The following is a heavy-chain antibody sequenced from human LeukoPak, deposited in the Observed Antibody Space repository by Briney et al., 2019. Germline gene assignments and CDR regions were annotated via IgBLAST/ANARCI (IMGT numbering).Heavy chain of an antibody. V-gene: IGHV4-34*01. D-gene: IGHD3-10*01. CDR2: INHSGST. J-gene: IGHJ4*02. CDR1: GGSFSGDY. Sequence: SEILSLTCAVYGGSFSGDYWSWIRQPPGKGLEWIGEINHSGSTYYNPSLKSRVTMSIDTSKNHFSLKVASVTAADTAVYYCGRHFPETGRDEQPLEYWGQGSLFTVST. CDR3: GRHFPETGRDEQPLEY.